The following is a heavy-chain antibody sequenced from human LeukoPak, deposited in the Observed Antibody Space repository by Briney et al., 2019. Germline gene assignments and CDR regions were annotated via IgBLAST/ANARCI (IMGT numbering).Heavy chain of an antibody. CDR2: IYHSGST. V-gene: IGHV4-38-2*02. J-gene: IGHJ4*02. Sequence: PSETLSLTCTVSGYSISSGYYWGWIRQPPGKGLEWIGSIYHSGSTYYNPSLKSRVTISVDTSKNQFSLKLSSVTAADTAVYYCARVGFGELTFDYWGQGTLVTVSS. D-gene: IGHD3-10*01. CDR3: ARVGFGELTFDY. CDR1: GYSISSGYY.